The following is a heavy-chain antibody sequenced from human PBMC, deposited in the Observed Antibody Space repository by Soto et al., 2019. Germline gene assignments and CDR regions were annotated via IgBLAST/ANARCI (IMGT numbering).Heavy chain of an antibody. CDR3: AKEAGTRYFDY. V-gene: IGHV3-9*01. J-gene: IGHJ4*02. Sequence: EVQLVESGGGLVQPGRSLRLSCAVSGWTFDDYAMHWVRQAPGKGLEWVSGISWNSGSIGYADSVKGRFTISRDNAKNSLYLQMNSLRAEDTAFYYCAKEAGTRYFDYWGQGTLVTVSS. CDR1: GWTFDDYA. D-gene: IGHD2-2*01. CDR2: ISWNSGSI.